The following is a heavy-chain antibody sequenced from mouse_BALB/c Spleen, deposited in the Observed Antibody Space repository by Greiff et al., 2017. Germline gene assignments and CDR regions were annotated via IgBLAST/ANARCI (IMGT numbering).Heavy chain of an antibody. J-gene: IGHJ1*01. CDR2: ISYSGST. V-gene: IGHV3-2*02. CDR3: ARDKFSYFDV. CDR1: GYSITSDYA. Sequence: VQLQESGPGLVKPSQSLSLTCTVTGYSITSDYAWNWIRQFPGNKLEWMGYISYSGSTSYNPSLKSRISITRDTSKNQFFLQLNSVTTEDTATYYCARDKFSYFDVWGAGTTVTVSS.